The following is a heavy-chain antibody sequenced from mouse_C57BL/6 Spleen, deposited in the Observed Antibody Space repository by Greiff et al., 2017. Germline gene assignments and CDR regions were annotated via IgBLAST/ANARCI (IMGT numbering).Heavy chain of an antibody. CDR2: INPGSGGT. J-gene: IGHJ3*01. V-gene: IGHV1-54*01. CDR3: ARSVGSNSAWFAY. CDR1: GYAFTNYL. Sequence: VQVVESGAELVRPGTSVKVSCKASGYAFTNYLIEWVKQRPGQGLEWIGVINPGSGGTNYNEKFKGKATLTADKSSSTAYMQLSSLTSEDSAVYFCARSVGSNSAWFAYWGQGTLVTVSA. D-gene: IGHD2-5*01.